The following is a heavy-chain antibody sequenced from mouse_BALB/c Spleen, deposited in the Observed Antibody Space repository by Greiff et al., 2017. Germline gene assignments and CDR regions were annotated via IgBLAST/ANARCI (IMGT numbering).Heavy chain of an antibody. V-gene: IGHV3-2*02. Sequence: EVQLVESGPGLVKPSQSLSLTCTVTGYSITSDYAWNWIRQFPGNKLEWMGYISYSGSTSYNPSLKSRISITRDTSKNQFFLQLNSVTTEDTATYYCASGGRVLRVPYAMDYWGQGTSVTVSS. CDR2: ISYSGST. J-gene: IGHJ4*01. CDR3: ASGGRVLRVPYAMDY. D-gene: IGHD1-1*01. CDR1: GYSITSDYA.